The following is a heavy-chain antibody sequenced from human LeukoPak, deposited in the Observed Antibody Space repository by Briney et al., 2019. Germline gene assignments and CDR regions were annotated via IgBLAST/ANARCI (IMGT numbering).Heavy chain of an antibody. V-gene: IGHV3-48*03. CDR2: ISSSGSTI. CDR3: ARLDYDSSGYYYGFDP. Sequence: GGSLRLSCAASGFTFSSYEMDWVRQAPGKGLEWVSYISSSGSTIYYADSVKGRFTISRDNAKNSLYLQMNSLRAEDTAVYYCARLDYDSSGYYYGFDPWGQGTLVTVSS. D-gene: IGHD3-22*01. CDR1: GFTFSSYE. J-gene: IGHJ5*02.